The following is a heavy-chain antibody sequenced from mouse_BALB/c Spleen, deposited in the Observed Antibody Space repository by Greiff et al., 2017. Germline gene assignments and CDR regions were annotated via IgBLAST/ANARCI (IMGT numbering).Heavy chain of an antibody. CDR2: IWAGGST. J-gene: IGHJ4*01. D-gene: IGHD1-1*01. V-gene: IGHV2-9*02. CDR1: GFSLTSYG. CDR3: ARITTVFHYYAMDY. Sequence: VNLVESGPGLVAPSQSLSITRTVPGFSLTSYGVHWVRQPPGKGLEWLGVIWAGGSTKYNSALMSRLSISKDNSKRQVFLKMNSLQTDGTAMYYCARITTVFHYYAMDYWGQGTSVTVSS.